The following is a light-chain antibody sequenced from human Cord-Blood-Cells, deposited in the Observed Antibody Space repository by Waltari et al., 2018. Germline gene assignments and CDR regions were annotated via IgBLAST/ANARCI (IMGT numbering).Light chain of an antibody. CDR2: EVS. J-gene: IGLJ3*02. CDR3: SSYTSSSTWV. Sequence: QSALTQPASESGSPGQSITISCTGTSSDVGGYNHLSWYQQHPGKAPKLMIYEVSNRPSGVSNRFSGSKSGNTASLTISGLQAEDEADYYCSSYTSSSTWVFGGGTKLTVL. V-gene: IGLV2-14*01. CDR1: SSDVGGYNH.